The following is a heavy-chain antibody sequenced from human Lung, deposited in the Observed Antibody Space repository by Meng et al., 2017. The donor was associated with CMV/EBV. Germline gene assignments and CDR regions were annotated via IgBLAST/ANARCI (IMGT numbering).Heavy chain of an antibody. CDR2: IKGDGSHT. Sequence: GESLKISCTASGFTFSDYWMHWVRQTPGKGLLWVSRIKGDGSHTIYGDSVKGRFTISRDNAKNTLYLQMNTLRVEDTAVYYCVRDGHSWNFDYWGQGSRVNGAS. J-gene: IGHJ4*02. CDR3: VRDGHSWNFDY. CDR1: GFTFSDYW. D-gene: IGHD6-13*01. V-gene: IGHV3-74*01.